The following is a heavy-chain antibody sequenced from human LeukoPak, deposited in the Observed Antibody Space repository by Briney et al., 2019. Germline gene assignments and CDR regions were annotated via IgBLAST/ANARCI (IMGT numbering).Heavy chain of an antibody. CDR3: ARDVSYYYGSGSPRHFDY. Sequence: PSETLSLTCTASGGSISSYYWSWIRQPAGKGLEWIGRIYTSGSTNYNPSLKSRVTTSVDTSKNQLSPKLSSVTASNTAVYYCARDVSYYYGSGSPRHFDYWGQGTLVSVSS. J-gene: IGHJ4*02. D-gene: IGHD3-10*01. CDR2: IYTSGST. V-gene: IGHV4-4*07. CDR1: GGSISSYY.